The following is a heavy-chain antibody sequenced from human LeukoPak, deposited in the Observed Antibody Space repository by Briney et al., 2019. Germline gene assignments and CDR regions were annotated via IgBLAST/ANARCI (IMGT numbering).Heavy chain of an antibody. CDR2: ISSSSSYI. V-gene: IGHV3-21*01. J-gene: IGHJ3*02. Sequence: GGSLRLSCAASGFTFSRYSMNWVRQAPGKGLEWVSSISSSSSYIYYADSVKGRFTISRDNAKNSLYLQMNSLRAEDTAVYYCAREPVGYSYGDDAFDIWGQGTMVTVSS. CDR1: GFTFSRYS. CDR3: AREPVGYSYGDDAFDI. D-gene: IGHD5-18*01.